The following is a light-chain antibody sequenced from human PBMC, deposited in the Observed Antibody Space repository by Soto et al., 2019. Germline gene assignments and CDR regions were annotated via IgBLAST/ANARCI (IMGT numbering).Light chain of an antibody. J-gene: IGKJ1*01. CDR1: QSISSGY. Sequence: EIVLTRSQGTLSLSPGERSTLSCMSRQSISSGYLAWYQQKPGQAPRLLIYGASSRATGIPDRFSGSGSETDFTLTISRLEPEDFAVYYCQRYGTSLTWTFGQGTKVDVK. CDR2: GAS. CDR3: QRYGTSLTWT. V-gene: IGKV3-20*01.